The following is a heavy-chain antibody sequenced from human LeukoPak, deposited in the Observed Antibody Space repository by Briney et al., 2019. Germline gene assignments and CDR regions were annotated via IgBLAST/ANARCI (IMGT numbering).Heavy chain of an antibody. J-gene: IGHJ4*02. CDR3: ARVPVYGSGSHFDY. V-gene: IGHV1-2*02. D-gene: IGHD3-10*01. CDR1: GYTFTGYY. Sequence: GASVKVSCKASGYTFTGYYMHWVRQAPGQGLEWMGWINPNSGGTNYAQKFQGRVTMTRDTSISTAYMELSRLRSDDTAVYYCARVPVYGSGSHFDYWGQGTLVTVSS. CDR2: INPNSGGT.